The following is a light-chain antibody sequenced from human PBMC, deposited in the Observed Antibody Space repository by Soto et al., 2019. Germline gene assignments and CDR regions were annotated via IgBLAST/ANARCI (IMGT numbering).Light chain of an antibody. V-gene: IGKV2-28*01. J-gene: IGKJ1*01. CDR2: LGS. CDR1: QSLLHSNGYNY. CDR3: MQALQTPA. Sequence: DIVMTQSPLSLPVTPGEPASISCRSSQSLLHSNGYNYLDWYLQKPGQSPQLLIYLGSNRASGVSDRFSGSGSGTDSTLKISRVEAEDVGVYYCMQALQTPAFGQGTKVEIK.